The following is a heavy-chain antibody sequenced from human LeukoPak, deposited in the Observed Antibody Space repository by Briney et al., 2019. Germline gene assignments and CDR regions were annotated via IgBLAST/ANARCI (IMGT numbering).Heavy chain of an antibody. CDR2: IKPNSGGT. J-gene: IGHJ4*02. D-gene: IGHD3-3*01. CDR1: GYTFTGYY. V-gene: IGHV1-2*02. Sequence: ASVKVSCKTSGYTFTGYYMHCVRQAPGPPREWLGWIKPNSGGTNYAQKFQGRVTMTRDTSISTAYMELSRLRSDDTAVYYCARNTYYDFWSGYFFDYWGQGTLVTVSS. CDR3: ARNTYYDFWSGYFFDY.